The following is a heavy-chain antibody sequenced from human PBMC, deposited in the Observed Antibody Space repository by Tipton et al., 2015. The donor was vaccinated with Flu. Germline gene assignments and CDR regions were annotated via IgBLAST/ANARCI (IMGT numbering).Heavy chain of an antibody. D-gene: IGHD5-12*01. CDR3: ATLGNSGTDGFDI. CDR2: IYRGGTT. J-gene: IGHJ3*02. CDR1: GFTFDDFA. Sequence: SLRLSCAASGFTFDDFAMHWARQTPGRGLEWVAGIYRGGTTYVADSVKGRCTISRDNSKNTLYLQWNSLTTEDTAVYYCATLGNSGTDGFDIWGQGTMVTISS. V-gene: IGHV3-66*02.